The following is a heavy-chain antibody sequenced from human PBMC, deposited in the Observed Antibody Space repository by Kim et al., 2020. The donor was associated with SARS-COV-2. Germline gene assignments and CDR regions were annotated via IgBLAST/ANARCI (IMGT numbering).Heavy chain of an antibody. CDR1: GFIFSYYA. CDR3: ARDPCSSASCYADFYYYGMDV. CDR2: ISYDGNNK. J-gene: IGHJ6*02. Sequence: GGSLRLSCAASGFIFSYYAMHWVRQAPGKGLEWVAVISYDGNNKYYADSVKGRFTISRDNSKNTLYLQMNSLRAEDTTVYYCARDPCSSASCYADFYYYGMDVWGQGTTVTVSS. D-gene: IGHD2-2*01. V-gene: IGHV3-30-3*01.